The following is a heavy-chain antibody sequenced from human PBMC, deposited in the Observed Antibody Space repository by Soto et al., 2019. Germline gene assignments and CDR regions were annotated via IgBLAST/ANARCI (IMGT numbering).Heavy chain of an antibody. Sequence: QVQLVESGGGVVQPGRSLRLSCAGSGFTFSSYAMHWVRQAPGKGLEWVAVISYDGSNKYYADSVKGRFTISRDNSKNTLYLQMNSLRAEDTAVYYCARDPMGRYYGSGSYYFDYWGQGTLVTVSS. J-gene: IGHJ4*02. V-gene: IGHV3-30-3*01. D-gene: IGHD3-10*01. CDR2: ISYDGSNK. CDR1: GFTFSSYA. CDR3: ARDPMGRYYGSGSYYFDY.